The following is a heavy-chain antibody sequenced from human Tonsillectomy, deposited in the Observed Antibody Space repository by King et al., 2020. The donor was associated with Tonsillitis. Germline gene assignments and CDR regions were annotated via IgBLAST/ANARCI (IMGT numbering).Heavy chain of an antibody. CDR3: VKGGYSSSWYRGDF. CDR1: GFTFSTYA. J-gene: IGHJ4*02. Sequence: VQLVESGGGLVQPGGSLRLSCLASGFTFSTYAMHWVRPAPGKGLEYVSTISTDGGSTSYADSVKGRFTISRDNSKNRLYLQMSSLRDEDMAVYYCVKGGYSSSWYRGDFWGQGTLVTVSS. V-gene: IGHV3-64D*06. CDR2: ISTDGGST. D-gene: IGHD6-13*01.